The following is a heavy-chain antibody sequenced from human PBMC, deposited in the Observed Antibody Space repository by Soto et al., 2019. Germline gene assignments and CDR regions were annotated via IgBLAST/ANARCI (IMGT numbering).Heavy chain of an antibody. D-gene: IGHD1-26*01. J-gene: IGHJ6*03. CDR3: ARIGREYYYYYMDV. V-gene: IGHV1-69*02. CDR2: IIPILGIA. Sequence: QLQLVQSGAEVKKPGSSVKVSCKASGGTFSSYTISWVRQAPGQGLEWMGRIIPILGIANYAQKFQGRVTITADKSTSTAYMELSSLRSEDTAVYYCARIGREYYYYYMDVWGKGTTVTVSS. CDR1: GGTFSSYT.